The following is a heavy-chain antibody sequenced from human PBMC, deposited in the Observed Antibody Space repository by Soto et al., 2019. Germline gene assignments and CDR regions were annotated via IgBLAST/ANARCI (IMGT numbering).Heavy chain of an antibody. V-gene: IGHV3-74*01. D-gene: IGHD6-19*01. CDR2: IYFDGITT. CDR1: GFTFNTHW. Sequence: EVQLVESGGGVVQPGGSLRLSCTASGFTFNTHWMHWVRQAPGKGLVWVSRIYFDGITTNYADSVKGRLTVSRDNAKNTVYLHVNTLRDEDTAVYYCGKERRGSGWSVCNFWGQGSLVTVSS. CDR3: GKERRGSGWSVCNF. J-gene: IGHJ4*02.